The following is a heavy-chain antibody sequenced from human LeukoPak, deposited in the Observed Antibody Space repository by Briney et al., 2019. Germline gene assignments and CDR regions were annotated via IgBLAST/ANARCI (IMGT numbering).Heavy chain of an antibody. CDR1: GASISSYY. CDR2: IYYSGSA. Sequence: SETLSLTCTVSGASISSYYWSWIRQPRGKGLEWIGFIYYSGSANYNPSLKSRVTISVDTSKNQSSLKLTSVTAADTAVYYCARRLRSSPDYGMDVWGQGTTVTVSS. V-gene: IGHV4-59*08. D-gene: IGHD6-13*01. J-gene: IGHJ6*02. CDR3: ARRLRSSPDYGMDV.